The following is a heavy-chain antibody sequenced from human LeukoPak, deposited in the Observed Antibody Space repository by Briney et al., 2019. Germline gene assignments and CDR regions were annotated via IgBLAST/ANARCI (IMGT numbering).Heavy chain of an antibody. J-gene: IGHJ4*02. CDR1: GFTFSSYA. CDR3: AKDPELLWFGELSNGYFDY. Sequence: PGGSLRLSCAASGFTFSSYAMSWPRQAPGKGLEWVSAISGSGGSTYYADSVKGRFTISRDNSKNTLYLQMNSLRAEATAVYYCAKDPELLWFGELSNGYFDYWGQGTLVTVSS. CDR2: ISGSGGST. V-gene: IGHV3-23*01. D-gene: IGHD3-10*01.